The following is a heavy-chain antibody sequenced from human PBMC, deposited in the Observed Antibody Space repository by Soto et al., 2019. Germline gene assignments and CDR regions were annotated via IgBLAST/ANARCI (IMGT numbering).Heavy chain of an antibody. D-gene: IGHD3-10*01. Sequence: QVQLVQSGAEVKKPGASVKVSCKASGYTFSSYGISWVRQAPGQGLEWMGWISTNNGDTHFAQNLQDRLTITTDTSTSTAYMELRRLRSDDTAVYYCAREGFLWVDCWGQGTLITVSS. V-gene: IGHV1-18*01. CDR1: GYTFSSYG. CDR2: ISTNNGDT. J-gene: IGHJ4*02. CDR3: AREGFLWVDC.